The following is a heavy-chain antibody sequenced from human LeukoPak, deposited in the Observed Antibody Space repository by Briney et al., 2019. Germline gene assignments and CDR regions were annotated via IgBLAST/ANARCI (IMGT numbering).Heavy chain of an antibody. J-gene: IGHJ4*02. CDR2: INHSGST. CDR1: GGSFSGYY. CDR3: ARGPDYSSGYYAY. D-gene: IGHD3-22*01. V-gene: IGHV4-34*01. Sequence: SETLSLTCAVYGGSFSGYYWSWIRQPPGKGLEWIGEINHSGSTNYNPSLKSRVTISVDTSKNLFSLKLSSVTAADTAVYYCARGPDYSSGYYAYWGQGTLVTVSS.